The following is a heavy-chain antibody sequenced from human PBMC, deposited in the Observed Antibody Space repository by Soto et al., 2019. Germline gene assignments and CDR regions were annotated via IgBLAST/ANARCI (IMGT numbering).Heavy chain of an antibody. J-gene: IGHJ4*02. Sequence: PGGSLRLSCAASGFTFSSYWMHWVRQAPGKGLVWVSRINSDGSRTSYADSAKGRFTISRDNAKNTVYLQMNSLRAEDTAVCYCARGDGDYYDGNGYLGRHWGQGTLVTVSS. V-gene: IGHV3-74*01. CDR1: GFTFSSYW. D-gene: IGHD3-22*01. CDR2: INSDGSRT. CDR3: ARGDGDYYDGNGYLGRH.